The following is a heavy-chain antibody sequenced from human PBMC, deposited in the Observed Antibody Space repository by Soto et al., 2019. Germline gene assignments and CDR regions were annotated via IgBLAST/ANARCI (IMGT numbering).Heavy chain of an antibody. J-gene: IGHJ4*02. CDR3: ARGLVLRYFDWLGY. CDR2: INAGNGNT. V-gene: IGHV1-3*01. Sequence: ASVKVSCKASGYTFTSYAMHWVRQAPGQRLEWMGWINAGNGNTKYSQKFQGRVTITRDTSASTAYMELSSLRSEDTAVYYCARGLVLRYFDWLGYWGQGTLVTVSS. D-gene: IGHD3-9*01. CDR1: GYTFTSYA.